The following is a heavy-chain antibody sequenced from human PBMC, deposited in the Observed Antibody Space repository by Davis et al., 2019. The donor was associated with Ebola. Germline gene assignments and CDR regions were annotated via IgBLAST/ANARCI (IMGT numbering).Heavy chain of an antibody. Sequence: MPSETLSLTCAVSGGSISSGGYSCSWIRQPPGKGLEWIGYIYHSGSTYYNPSLKSRVTISVDRSKNQFSLKLSSVTAADTAVYYCARGKPFGSSFWFDPWGQGTLVTVSS. CDR2: IYHSGST. J-gene: IGHJ5*02. D-gene: IGHD6-13*01. CDR1: GGSISSGGYS. V-gene: IGHV4-30-2*01. CDR3: ARGKPFGSSFWFDP.